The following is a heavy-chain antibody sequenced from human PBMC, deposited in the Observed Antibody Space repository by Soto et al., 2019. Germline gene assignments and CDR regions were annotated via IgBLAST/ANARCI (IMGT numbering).Heavy chain of an antibody. J-gene: IGHJ4*01. CDR2: ISGSTSGT. V-gene: IGHV3-23*01. D-gene: IGHD3-16*02. CDR3: AKDRGFIAPLAY. CDR1: GFAFSSYA. Sequence: PGGSLRLSCAASGFAFSSYAMSWVRQAPGKGLEWVSSISGSTSGTYYADAVKGRFTISRDNSNNTLYLQMNSLRAEDTAVYYCAKDRGFIAPLAYWGQGALVTVSS.